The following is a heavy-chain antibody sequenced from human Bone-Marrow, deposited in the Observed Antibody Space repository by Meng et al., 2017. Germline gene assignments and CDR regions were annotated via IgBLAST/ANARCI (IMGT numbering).Heavy chain of an antibody. CDR1: GGTFSSYA. CDR2: IIPIFGTA. V-gene: IGHV1-69*13. D-gene: IGHD6-25*01. J-gene: IGHJ4*02. CDR3: ARDEDISAAGKLFGDY. Sequence: SVKVSCKASGGTFSSYAISWVRQAPGQGLEWMGGIIPIFGTANYAQKFQDRVTITADESTSTAYMELSGLRSDDTAMYYCARDEDISAAGKLFGDYWGQGTLVTVSS.